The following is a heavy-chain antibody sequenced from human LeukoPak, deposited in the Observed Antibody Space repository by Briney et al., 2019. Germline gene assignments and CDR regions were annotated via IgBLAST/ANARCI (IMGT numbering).Heavy chain of an antibody. D-gene: IGHD5-18*01. CDR3: ARQQLQLWYD. J-gene: IGHJ4*02. CDR2: ISSSAATT. CDR1: GFTFRSYE. V-gene: IGHV3-48*03. Sequence: GGSLRLSCAASGFTFRSYEMNWVRQAPGKGLEWVSYISSSAATTYYADSVKGRFTISRDNAKNSLYLQMNSLRAEDTAVYYCARQQLQLWYDWGQGALVTVSS.